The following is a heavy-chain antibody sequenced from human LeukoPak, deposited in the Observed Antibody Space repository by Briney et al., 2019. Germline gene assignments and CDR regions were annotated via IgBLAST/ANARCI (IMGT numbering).Heavy chain of an antibody. CDR1: GGFFSGYY. J-gene: IGHJ4*02. V-gene: IGHV4-34*01. CDR2: INHRGSN. CDR3: AGHSYGGKWRRSGKYYFDY. Sequence: PSETLSLTCPFYGGFFSGYYWSWIRPPPGKGLEWIGEINHRGSNNYNPSLMSRVPISVDTSKNQFSLKLGSVHAADTGPYYFAGHSYGGKWRRSGKYYFDYWGQGTLVTVSS. D-gene: IGHD5-12*01.